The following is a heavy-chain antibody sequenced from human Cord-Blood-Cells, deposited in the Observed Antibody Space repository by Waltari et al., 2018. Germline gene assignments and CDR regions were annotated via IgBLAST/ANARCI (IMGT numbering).Heavy chain of an antibody. D-gene: IGHD6-13*01. J-gene: IGHJ3*02. CDR1: GGSFSGYY. CDR3: ASSSGIAAVDAFDI. Sequence: QVQLQQWGAGLLKPSETLSLTCAVYGGSFSGYYWSWIRQPPGKGLEWIGEINHSGSTNYNPSLKSRVTISVDTSKNQFSLKLSSVTAADTAVYYCASSSGIAAVDAFDIWGQGTMVTVSS. V-gene: IGHV4-34*01. CDR2: INHSGST.